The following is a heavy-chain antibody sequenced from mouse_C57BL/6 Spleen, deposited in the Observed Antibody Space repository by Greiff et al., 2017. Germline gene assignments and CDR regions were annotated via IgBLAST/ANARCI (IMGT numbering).Heavy chain of an antibody. CDR2: IYPGDGDT. V-gene: IGHV1-82*01. Sequence: VQLQESGPELVKPGASVKISCKASGYAFSSSWMNWVKQRPGKGLEWIGRIYPGDGDTNYNGKFKGKATLTADKSSSTAYMQLSSLTSEDSAVYFCARGAQATLYYYAMDYWGQGTSVTVSS. J-gene: IGHJ4*01. CDR3: ARGAQATLYYYAMDY. D-gene: IGHD3-2*02. CDR1: GYAFSSSW.